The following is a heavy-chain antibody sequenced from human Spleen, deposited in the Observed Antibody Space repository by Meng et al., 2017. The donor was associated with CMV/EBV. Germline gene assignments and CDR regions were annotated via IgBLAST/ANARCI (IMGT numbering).Heavy chain of an antibody. CDR2: INQDGSEK. CDR1: GFGFSIYW. CDR3: ARGMTALVVGATQASTFDY. V-gene: IGHV3-7*01. Sequence: GESLKISCAASGFGFSIYWMNWVRQAPGKGLEWVANINQDGSEKYYVDSVKGRFTISRDNAKNSLFLQMHSLRAEDTAMYYCARGMTALVVGATQASTFDYWGQGTLVTVSS. J-gene: IGHJ4*02. D-gene: IGHD2-21*01.